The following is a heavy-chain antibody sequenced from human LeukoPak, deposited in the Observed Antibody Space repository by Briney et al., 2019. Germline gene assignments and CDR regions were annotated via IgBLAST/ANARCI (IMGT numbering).Heavy chain of an antibody. V-gene: IGHV4-30-2*01. J-gene: IGHJ5*02. CDR1: GGSISSGGYY. Sequence: SETLSLTCTVFGGSISSGGYYWSWIRQPPGKGLEWIGYIYHSGSTYYNPSLKSRVTISVDTSKNQFSLKLSSVTAADTAVYYCASAGVLGYCSGGSCYEGFDPWGQGTLVTISS. CDR2: IYHSGST. CDR3: ASAGVLGYCSGGSCYEGFDP. D-gene: IGHD2-15*01.